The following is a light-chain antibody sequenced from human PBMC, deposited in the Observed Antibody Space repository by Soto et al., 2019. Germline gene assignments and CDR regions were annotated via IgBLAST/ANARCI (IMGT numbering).Light chain of an antibody. J-gene: IGLJ1*01. Sequence: QSVLTQPRSVSGAPGQRVTISCTGSSSNLGAGYDVHWYQLLPGTAPKLLIYGNRNRPSGVPDRFSGSKSGTSASLAITGLQAEDEADYYCQSYDNSLGVCYVFGTGTKVTAL. CDR2: GNR. CDR3: QSYDNSLGVCYV. V-gene: IGLV1-40*01. CDR1: SSNLGAGYD.